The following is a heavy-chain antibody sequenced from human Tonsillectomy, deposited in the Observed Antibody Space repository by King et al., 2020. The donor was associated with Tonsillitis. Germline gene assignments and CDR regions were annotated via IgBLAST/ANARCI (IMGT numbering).Heavy chain of an antibody. J-gene: IGHJ4*02. Sequence: VQLVESGGGLVKPGGSLRLSGAASGFTFGDYYMSWIRQAPGKGLGCISHIGRVGTPIYYADSVKGRFTISRDNAKNALFLQMNSLRAEDTAVYYCARDWLGEGYDYWGQGTLVTVSS. CDR2: IGRVGTPI. V-gene: IGHV3-11*01. CDR1: GFTFGDYY. D-gene: IGHD3-10*01. CDR3: ARDWLGEGYDY.